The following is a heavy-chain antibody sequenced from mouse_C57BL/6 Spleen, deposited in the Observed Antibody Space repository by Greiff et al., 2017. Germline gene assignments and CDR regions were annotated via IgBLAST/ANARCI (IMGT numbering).Heavy chain of an antibody. CDR1: GYTFTSYW. Sequence: VQLQQPGTELVKPGASVKLSCKASGYTFTSYWMHWVKQRPGQGLEWIGNINPSNGGTNYNEKFKSKATLTVDKASSSAYMQLSSLTSEDYAVSYCASSGITTVVATPNWYFDVWGTGTTVTVSS. V-gene: IGHV1-53*01. J-gene: IGHJ1*03. CDR2: INPSNGGT. CDR3: ASSGITTVVATPNWYFDV. D-gene: IGHD1-1*01.